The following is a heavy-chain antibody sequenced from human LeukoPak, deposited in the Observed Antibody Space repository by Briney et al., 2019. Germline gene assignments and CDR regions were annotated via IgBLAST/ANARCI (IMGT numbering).Heavy chain of an antibody. CDR3: ARTATWNYFDY. D-gene: IGHD5-12*01. CDR1: GYTFTRYQ. Sequence: ASVKVSCKASGYTFTRYQIHWVRQAPGQGLEWMGWINPNNGATKNAQIFQGRVTLTRDTSINTVYMELSRLTSNDTALYYCARTATWNYFDYWGQGTQVTVSS. V-gene: IGHV1-2*02. CDR2: INPNNGAT. J-gene: IGHJ4*02.